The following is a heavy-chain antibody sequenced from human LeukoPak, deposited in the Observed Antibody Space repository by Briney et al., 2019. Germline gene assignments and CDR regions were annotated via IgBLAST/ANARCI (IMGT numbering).Heavy chain of an antibody. Sequence: SETLSLTCAVYGGSFSGYYWSWIRQPPGKGLEWIGEINHSGSTNYNPSLKSRVTISVDTSKNQFSLKLSSVTAADTAVNYCARSPYYGSSDAFDIWGQGTMVTVSS. V-gene: IGHV4-34*01. CDR2: INHSGST. CDR1: GGSFSGYY. CDR3: ARSPYYGSSDAFDI. D-gene: IGHD3-10*01. J-gene: IGHJ3*02.